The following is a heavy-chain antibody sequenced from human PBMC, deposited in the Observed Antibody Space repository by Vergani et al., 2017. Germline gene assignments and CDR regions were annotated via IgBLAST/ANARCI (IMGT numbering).Heavy chain of an antibody. CDR2: IIPCFGTA. CDR3: ARGAGYYDSSGYANIQNWFDP. CDR1: GGTFSSYA. Sequence: QVQLVQSGAEVKKPGSSVTVSCKASGGTFSSYAISGVRQAPGQGLEWMGGIIPCFGTANHEQKFQGIVTINADKSTSTAYMELSSLRSEDTAVYYCARGAGYYDSSGYANIQNWFDPWGQGTLVTVSS. V-gene: IGHV1-69*06. D-gene: IGHD3-22*01. J-gene: IGHJ5*02.